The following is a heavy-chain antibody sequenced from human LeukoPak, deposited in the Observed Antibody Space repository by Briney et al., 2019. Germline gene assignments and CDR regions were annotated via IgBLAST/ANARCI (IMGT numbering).Heavy chain of an antibody. CDR3: ARDRGSVAVGTRWFDP. CDR1: GFTFSSYG. CDR2: IRYDGSNK. V-gene: IGHV3-30*02. Sequence: PGGSLRLSCAASGFTFSSYGMHWVRQAPGKGLEWVAFIRYDGSNKYYADSVKGRFTISRDNAKNSLYLQMNSLRAEDTAVYYCARDRGSVAVGTRWFDPWGQGTLVTVSS. J-gene: IGHJ5*02. D-gene: IGHD2-2*01.